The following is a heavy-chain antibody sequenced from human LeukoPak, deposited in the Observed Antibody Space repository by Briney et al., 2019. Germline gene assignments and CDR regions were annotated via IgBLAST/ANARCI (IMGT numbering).Heavy chain of an antibody. CDR3: AKEFSLLWSELLNNYFDY. V-gene: IGHV3-30*02. D-gene: IGHD3-10*01. J-gene: IGHJ4*02. Sequence: RTGGSLRLSCAASGFTFSSYGMHWVRQAPGKGLEWVAFIRYDGSNKYYADSVKGRFTISRDNSKNTLYLQMNSLRAEDTAVYYCAKEFSLLWSELLNNYFDYWGQGTLVTVSS. CDR1: GFTFSSYG. CDR2: IRYDGSNK.